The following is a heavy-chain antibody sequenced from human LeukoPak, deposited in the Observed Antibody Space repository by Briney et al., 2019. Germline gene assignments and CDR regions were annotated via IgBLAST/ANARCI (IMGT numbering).Heavy chain of an antibody. J-gene: IGHJ6*03. CDR3: ARATGSYSYMDV. V-gene: IGHV4-59*01. D-gene: IGHD1-26*01. CDR1: GGSISSYY. CDR2: IYYSGST. Sequence: SETLSLTCTVSGGSISSYYWSWIRQPPGKGLEWIGYIYYSGSTNYNPSLKSRVTISVDTSKNQFSLRLSSVTAADTAVYYCARATGSYSYMDVWGKGATVTVSS.